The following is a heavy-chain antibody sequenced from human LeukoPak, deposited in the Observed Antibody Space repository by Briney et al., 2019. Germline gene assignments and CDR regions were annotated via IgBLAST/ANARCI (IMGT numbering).Heavy chain of an antibody. D-gene: IGHD3-10*01. Sequence: PRASVKVSCKVSGYTFTDYYMHWVQQASGKGLEWMGLVDPEDGETIYAEKFQGRVTITADTSTDTAYMELSSLRSEDTAVYYCATPPFAYVSGSLVDFWGQGTLVTVSS. CDR2: VDPEDGET. CDR1: GYTFTDYY. CDR3: ATPPFAYVSGSLVDF. V-gene: IGHV1-69-2*01. J-gene: IGHJ4*02.